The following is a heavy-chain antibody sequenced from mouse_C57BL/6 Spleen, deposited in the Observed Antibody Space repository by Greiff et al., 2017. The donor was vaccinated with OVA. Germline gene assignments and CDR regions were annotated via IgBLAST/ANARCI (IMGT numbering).Heavy chain of an antibody. CDR2: IFPGSGGT. J-gene: IGHJ1*03. CDR3: ARRNGNYWYFDG. Sequence: QVQLQQSGAELMKPGASVKLSCKASGYTFTGYWIEWVKQRPGHGLEWIGEIFPGSGGTNYNEKFKGKATFPADTSSNTAYMQLSSLTTEDSDIDYDARRNGNYWYFDGWGTGTTVTVSS. V-gene: IGHV1-9*01. CDR1: GYTFTGYW. D-gene: IGHD2-1*01.